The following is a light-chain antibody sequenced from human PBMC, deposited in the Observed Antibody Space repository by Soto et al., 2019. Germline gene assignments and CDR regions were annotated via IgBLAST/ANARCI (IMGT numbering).Light chain of an antibody. V-gene: IGKV1-5*03. CDR3: QQYAGYSRT. Sequence: DIQMTQSPSTLSASVGDRVTITCRASQTVNAWLAWYQHKPGTAPKLMIYKASTLETGVPSRFSGSGSGTEFTLTINNLQPDDFATYYCQQYAGYSRTFGQGTKVDIK. J-gene: IGKJ1*01. CDR1: QTVNAW. CDR2: KAS.